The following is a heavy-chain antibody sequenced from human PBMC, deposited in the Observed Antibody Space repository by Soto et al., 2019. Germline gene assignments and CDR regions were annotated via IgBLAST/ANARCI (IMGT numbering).Heavy chain of an antibody. Sequence: GGSLRLSCAASGFSFGRYAMRWVRQAPGKGLEWVASIPYDGGNRKYADSVKGRFTISRDNAKDMLYLHMSSLGPDDTSVYYCAREYLDYGPDVWGQGTSVTVS. V-gene: IGHV3-30-3*01. J-gene: IGHJ6*02. CDR1: GFSFGRYA. CDR3: AREYLDYGPDV. CDR2: IPYDGGNR.